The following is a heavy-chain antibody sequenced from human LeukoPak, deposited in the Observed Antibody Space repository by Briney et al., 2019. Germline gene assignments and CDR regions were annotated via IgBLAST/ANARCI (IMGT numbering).Heavy chain of an antibody. CDR3: AKRGDYVWGSYLPYYFDY. V-gene: IGHV3-23*01. CDR2: ISGSGGST. D-gene: IGHD3-16*02. CDR1: GFTFSSYG. J-gene: IGHJ4*02. Sequence: GGSLRLSCAASGFTFSSYGMSWVRQAPGKGLEWVSAISGSGGSTYYADSVKGRFTISRDNSKNTLYLQMNSLRAEDTAVYYCAKRGDYVWGSYLPYYFDYWGQGTLVTVSS.